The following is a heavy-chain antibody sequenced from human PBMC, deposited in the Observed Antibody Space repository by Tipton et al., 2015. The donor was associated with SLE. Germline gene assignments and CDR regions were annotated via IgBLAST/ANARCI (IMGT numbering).Heavy chain of an antibody. CDR3: ARAWQQLTPFDY. D-gene: IGHD6-13*01. V-gene: IGHV4-59*12. CDR2: IYYSGST. J-gene: IGHJ4*02. Sequence: TLSLTCTVSGGSISSYYWSWIRQPPGKGLEWIAYIYYSGSTNYNPSLKSRVTISVDTSKKQFSLKLSSVTAADTAVYYCARAWQQLTPFDYWGQGTLVTVSS. CDR1: GGSISSYY.